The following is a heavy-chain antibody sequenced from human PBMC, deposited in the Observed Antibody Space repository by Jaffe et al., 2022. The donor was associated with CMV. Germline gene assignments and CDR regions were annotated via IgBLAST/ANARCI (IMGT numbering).Heavy chain of an antibody. J-gene: IGHJ3*02. CDR1: GFTFSSYE. D-gene: IGHD2-21*02. V-gene: IGHV3-48*03. CDR3: ARAPYNPLLLRAFDI. CDR2: ISSSGSTI. Sequence: EVQLVESGGGLVQPGGSLRLSCAASGFTFSSYEMNWVRQAPGKGLEWVSYISSSGSTIYYADSVKGRFTISRDNAKNSLYLQMNSLRAEDTAVYYCARAPYNPLLLRAFDIWGQGTMVTVSS.